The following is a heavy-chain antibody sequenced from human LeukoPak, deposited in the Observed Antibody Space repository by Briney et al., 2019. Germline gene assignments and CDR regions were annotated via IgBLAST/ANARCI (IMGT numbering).Heavy chain of an antibody. V-gene: IGHV1-24*01. CDR3: ARQMYPGIAAPRTNAEYFQD. CDR1: GYTLTELS. CDR2: FDPEDGET. J-gene: IGHJ1*01. Sequence: ASVKVSCKVSGYTLTELSMHWVRQAPGKGLEWMGGFDPEDGETIYAQKFQGRVTMTEDTSTDTAYMELSSLRSEDTAMYYCARQMYPGIAAPRTNAEYFQDWGQGALVTVSS. D-gene: IGHD6-13*01.